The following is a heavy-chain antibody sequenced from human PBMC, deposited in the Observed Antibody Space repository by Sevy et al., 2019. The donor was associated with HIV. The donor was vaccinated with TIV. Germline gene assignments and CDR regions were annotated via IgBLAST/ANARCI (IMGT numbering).Heavy chain of an antibody. Sequence: GASVKVSCQASGYTFSNYGVTWVRQAPGQGLEWMGWISGYNGNTKYAQKFQDRVIMTTDTATSTAYMELRSLRSDDTAVYYCERDESFSLIVVDPDYWGQGTLVTVSS. J-gene: IGHJ4*02. CDR3: ERDESFSLIVVDPDY. CDR1: GYTFSNYG. D-gene: IGHD3-22*01. CDR2: ISGYNGNT. V-gene: IGHV1-18*01.